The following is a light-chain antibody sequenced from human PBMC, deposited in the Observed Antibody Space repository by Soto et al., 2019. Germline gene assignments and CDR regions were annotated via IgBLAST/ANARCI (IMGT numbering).Light chain of an antibody. J-gene: IGKJ1*01. V-gene: IGKV1-27*01. Sequence: DVQFTQSPSFLSASVVYRVTITCRASQGISNYLAWYQQKPGKVPKLLIYAASTLQLGVPSRFSGSGSGTDFTLTISSLQPEDVATYYCQQYNSAPQTFGQGTKVDIK. CDR3: QQYNSAPQT. CDR2: AAS. CDR1: QGISNY.